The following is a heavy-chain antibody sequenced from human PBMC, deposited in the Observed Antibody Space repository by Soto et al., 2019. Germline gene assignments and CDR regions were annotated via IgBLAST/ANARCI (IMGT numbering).Heavy chain of an antibody. J-gene: IGHJ4*02. D-gene: IGHD1-1*01. Sequence: QVHLVQSGAEVNKPGASVKFSCKASGYTFTSYGITWVRQAPGQGLEWLGWISAHNGNTDYAQKHPGRVIVTRDTSTGSAYMELRGMRSDVTAVYYCARGRYGDYWGQGALVTVSS. CDR2: ISAHNGNT. CDR1: GYTFTSYG. V-gene: IGHV1-18*01. CDR3: ARGRYGDY.